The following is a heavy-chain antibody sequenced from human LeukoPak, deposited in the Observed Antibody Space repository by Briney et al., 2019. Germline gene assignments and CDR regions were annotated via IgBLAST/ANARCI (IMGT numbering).Heavy chain of an antibody. CDR1: GYTFTSYA. Sequence: ASVMVSCKASGYTFTSYAMHWVRQAPGQRLEWMGWINAGNGNTKYSQKFQGRVTITRDTSASTAYMELSSLRSEDTAVYYCAREIRTYYYDSSGYPVDYWGQGTLVTVSS. V-gene: IGHV1-3*01. CDR2: INAGNGNT. D-gene: IGHD3-22*01. J-gene: IGHJ4*02. CDR3: AREIRTYYYDSSGYPVDY.